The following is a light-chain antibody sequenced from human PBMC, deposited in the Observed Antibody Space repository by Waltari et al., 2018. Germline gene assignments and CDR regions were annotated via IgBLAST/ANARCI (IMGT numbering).Light chain of an antibody. Sequence: DIPMTQSPSFVSASVGETVTISCRASQDISNWLAWFKQKQGQAPKHLHVGATTFPMWVPSCFTDTGSGTDFTLTISSLQPEDFATYYCQQANTFPRTFGGGTRVEIK. CDR2: GAT. CDR1: QDISNW. CDR3: QQANTFPRT. J-gene: IGKJ4*01. V-gene: IGKV1-12*01.